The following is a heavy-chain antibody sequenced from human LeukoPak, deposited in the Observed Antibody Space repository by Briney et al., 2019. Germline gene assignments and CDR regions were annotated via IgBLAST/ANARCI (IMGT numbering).Heavy chain of an antibody. CDR1: RFGFSNYW. Sequence: GSLGLSCAASRFGFSNYWMHWVRQAPGKGLVWVSRVKSDGSNPSYADSVKGRFTISRDNAENMLYLQMNTLGAEDTAVYYCARDIVSGSGSLDYWGQGTLVTVSS. CDR2: VKSDGSNP. V-gene: IGHV3-74*01. D-gene: IGHD3-10*01. J-gene: IGHJ4*02. CDR3: ARDIVSGSGSLDY.